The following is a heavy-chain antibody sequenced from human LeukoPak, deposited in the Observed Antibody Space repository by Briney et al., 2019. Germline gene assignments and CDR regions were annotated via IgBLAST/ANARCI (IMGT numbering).Heavy chain of an antibody. V-gene: IGHV4-34*01. CDR2: INHSGST. Sequence: SETLSLTCAVYGGSFSGYYWSWIRQPPGKGLEWIGEINHSGSTNYNPSLKSRVTISVDTSKNQFSLELSSVTAADTAVYYCAGNSWYSKKFDYWGQGTLVTVSS. J-gene: IGHJ4*02. D-gene: IGHD6-13*01. CDR3: AGNSWYSKKFDY. CDR1: GGSFSGYY.